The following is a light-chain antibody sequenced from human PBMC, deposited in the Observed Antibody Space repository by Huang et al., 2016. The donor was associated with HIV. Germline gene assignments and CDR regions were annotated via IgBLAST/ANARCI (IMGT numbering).Light chain of an antibody. CDR1: QSVCSSY. CDR2: GAA. V-gene: IGKV3-20*01. Sequence: EIVLTQSPGTLSLFPGERATLSCRASQSVCSSYLAWYQQKPGQAPRLLIYGAANGATGIPARFSGSGSGTDFTLTISRVEPEDFAVYYCQQYGGSPITFGQGTRLEIK. CDR3: QQYGGSPIT. J-gene: IGKJ5*01.